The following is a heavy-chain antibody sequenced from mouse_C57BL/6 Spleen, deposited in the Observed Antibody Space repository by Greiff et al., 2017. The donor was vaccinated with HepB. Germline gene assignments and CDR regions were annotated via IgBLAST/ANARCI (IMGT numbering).Heavy chain of an antibody. Sequence: VHVKQSGPELVKPGASVKISCKASGYSFTGYYMNWVKQSPEKSLEWIGEINPSTGGTTYNQKFKAKATLTVDKSSSTAYMQLKSLTSEDSAVYYCARALTGYFDYWGQGTTLTVSS. CDR1: GYSFTGYY. J-gene: IGHJ2*01. CDR2: INPSTGGT. D-gene: IGHD4-1*01. CDR3: ARALTGYFDY. V-gene: IGHV1-42*01.